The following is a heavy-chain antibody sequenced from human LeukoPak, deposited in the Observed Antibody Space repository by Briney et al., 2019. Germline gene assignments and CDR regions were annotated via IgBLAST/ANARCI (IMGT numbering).Heavy chain of an antibody. CDR1: GYTFTGYY. Sequence: ASVTVSCKASGYTFTGYYMHWVRQAPGQGLEWMGWINPKSGGTNYAQKFQGRVTMTRDTSISTAYMELSRLRSDDTAVYYCARDSLRAPENKTWAGRVTENWFDPWGQGTLVTVSS. CDR2: INPKSGGT. CDR3: ARDSLRAPENKTWAGRVTENWFDP. D-gene: IGHD2-21*02. J-gene: IGHJ5*02. V-gene: IGHV1-2*02.